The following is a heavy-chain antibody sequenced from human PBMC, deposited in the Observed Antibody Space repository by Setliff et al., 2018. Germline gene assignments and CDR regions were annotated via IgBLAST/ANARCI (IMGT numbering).Heavy chain of an antibody. J-gene: IGHJ4*01. Sequence: SETLSLTCNVYGESFDTYYWSWIRQPPGKGLEGFGEINQSGSGDYNPSFKGRVTISVDTSKNQFSLKLSSVTAADTAVYYCARERYFDWFFEDWGHGTLVTVSS. CDR3: ARERYFDWFFED. CDR1: GESFDTYY. D-gene: IGHD3-9*01. V-gene: IGHV4-34*01. CDR2: INQSGSG.